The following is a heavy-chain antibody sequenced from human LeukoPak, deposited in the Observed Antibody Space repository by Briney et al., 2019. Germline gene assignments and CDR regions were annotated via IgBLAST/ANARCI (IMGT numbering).Heavy chain of an antibody. CDR3: ARDWYHAIDY. CDR2: IKGIGPTT. V-gene: IGHV3-11*04. J-gene: IGHJ4*02. Sequence: PGGSLRLSCAASGFTFSDYYMSWIRQAPGKGLEWVSTIKGIGPTTYYADSLKGRFTISRDNAKNTLYLQMNSLRAEDTAVYYCARDWYHAIDYWGQGTLVTVSS. CDR1: GFTFSDYY. D-gene: IGHD2-2*01.